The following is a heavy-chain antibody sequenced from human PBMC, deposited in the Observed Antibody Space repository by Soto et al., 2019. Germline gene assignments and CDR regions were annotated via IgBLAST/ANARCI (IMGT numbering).Heavy chain of an antibody. D-gene: IGHD7-27*01. CDR1: GFTFTSSW. V-gene: IGHV3-7*03. CDR2: IKQDGSEK. CDR3: ARDKNWGSRYFDY. J-gene: IGHJ4*02. Sequence: PGWSLRLSCAASGFTFTSSWMTWVRQAPGKGLEWVANIKQDGSEKYYVDSVKGRFTISRDNSKDSLYLQMNSLRAEDTAVYYCARDKNWGSRYFDYCGQGTLVTVSS.